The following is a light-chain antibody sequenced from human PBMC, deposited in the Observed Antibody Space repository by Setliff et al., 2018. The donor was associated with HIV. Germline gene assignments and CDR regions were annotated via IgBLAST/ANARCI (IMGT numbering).Light chain of an antibody. CDR1: SSDVGGYNY. Sequence: QSVLTQPASVSGSPGQSITISCTGSSSDVGGYNYFSWYQQHPGKAPKLMIYEVNRRPSGVSDRFSGSKSGNTASLTISGLQAEDEADYYCSSYTRSATYVFGTGTKVTVL. CDR3: SSYTRSATYV. CDR2: EVN. V-gene: IGLV2-14*01. J-gene: IGLJ1*01.